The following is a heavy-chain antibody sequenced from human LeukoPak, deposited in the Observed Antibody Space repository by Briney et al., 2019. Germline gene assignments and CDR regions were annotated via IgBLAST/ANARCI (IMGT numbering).Heavy chain of an antibody. J-gene: IGHJ6*02. CDR2: IRSDSSYI. CDR1: GFTFGSDS. CDR3: AKAVALSVGRYYGMDV. Sequence: GRSLRLSCAASGFTFGSDSMNWVRQAPGKGLEWVSSIRSDSSYIYYADSVKGRFTISRDNAKNSLYLQMNSLRAEDTAVYYCAKAVALSVGRYYGMDVWGQGPTVTVS. V-gene: IGHV3-21*01. D-gene: IGHD1-26*01.